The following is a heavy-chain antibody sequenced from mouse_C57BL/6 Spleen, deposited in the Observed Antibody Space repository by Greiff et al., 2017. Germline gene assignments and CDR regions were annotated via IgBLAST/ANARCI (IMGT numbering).Heavy chain of an antibody. D-gene: IGHD1-1*01. Sequence: QVQLQQSGAELVRPGASVKLSCKASGYTFTDYYINWVKQRPGQGLEWIARIYPGSGNTYYNEKFKGKATLTAEKSSSTAYMQLSSLTSEDSAVYFCAGTNYYGSSYGAMDYWGQGTSVTVSS. CDR2: IYPGSGNT. J-gene: IGHJ4*01. CDR1: GYTFTDYY. CDR3: AGTNYYGSSYGAMDY. V-gene: IGHV1-76*01.